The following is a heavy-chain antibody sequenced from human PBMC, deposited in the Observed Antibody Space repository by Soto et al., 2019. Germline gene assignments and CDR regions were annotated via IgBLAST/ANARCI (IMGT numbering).Heavy chain of an antibody. CDR1: GFTVSSNY. CDR2: IYSGGST. V-gene: IGHV3-66*01. CDR3: ARGSSHCYFDY. Sequence: EVQLVESGGGLVQPGGSLRLSCAASGFTVSSNYMSWVRQAPGKGLEWVSVIYSGGSTYYAGSVKGRFTISRDKSQNALYRQMSSLRAEDTAVYYCARGSSHCYFDYWGQGTLVTVSS. J-gene: IGHJ4*02. D-gene: IGHD2-2*01.